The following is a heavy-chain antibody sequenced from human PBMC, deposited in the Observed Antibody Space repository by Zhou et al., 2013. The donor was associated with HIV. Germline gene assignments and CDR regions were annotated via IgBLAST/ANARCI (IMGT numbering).Heavy chain of an antibody. D-gene: IGHD1-20*01. CDR3: ASYGPGYNWMYS. Sequence: QVQLVQSGAEVKEPGASVKISCKTEYSFSIYYMHWVRQAPGQGLEWMGWILPNTDATKYAPRFQGRVTMTRDTSISTIYMELRGLRSDDTALYFCASYGPGYNWMYSWGQGTLVTVSS. V-gene: IGHV1-2*02. CDR2: ILPNTDAT. J-gene: IGHJ4*02. CDR1: EYSFSIYY.